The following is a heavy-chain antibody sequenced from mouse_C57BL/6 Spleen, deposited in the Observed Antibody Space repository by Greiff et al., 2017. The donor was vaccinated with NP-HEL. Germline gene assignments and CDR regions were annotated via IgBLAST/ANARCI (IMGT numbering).Heavy chain of an antibody. V-gene: IGHV1-80*01. CDR2: IYPGDGDT. Sequence: VKLMESGAELVKPGASVKISCKASGYAFSSYWMNWVKQRPGKGLEWIGQIYPGDGDTNYNGKFKGKATLTADKSSSTAYMQLSSLTSEDSAVYFCARRDGYLAFAYWGQGTLVTVSA. J-gene: IGHJ3*01. CDR1: GYAFSSYW. D-gene: IGHD2-3*01. CDR3: ARRDGYLAFAY.